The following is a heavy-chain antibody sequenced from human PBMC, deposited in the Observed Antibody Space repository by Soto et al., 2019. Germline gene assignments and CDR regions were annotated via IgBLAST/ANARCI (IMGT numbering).Heavy chain of an antibody. V-gene: IGHV1-46*04. CDR2: INPNGGST. Sequence: QAHLVQSGAEVKIPGASVKVSCKASAYIFINYYIHWVKRAPGQGLEWMGIINPNGGSTTYAQKLQGRVTLTRDTSTSTVYIDLSSRTSEDTAIYYCARDGWFSALRIPFGMDVWGQGTTVTVSS. D-gene: IGHD3-3*01. J-gene: IGHJ6*01. CDR3: ARDGWFSALRIPFGMDV. CDR1: AYIFINYY.